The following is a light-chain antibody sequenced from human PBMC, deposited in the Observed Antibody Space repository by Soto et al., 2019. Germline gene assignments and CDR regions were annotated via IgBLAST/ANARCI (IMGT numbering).Light chain of an antibody. CDR3: QQYDSYSGT. Sequence: DIQLTQSPSLLSASIGDRVTITCRASQKVSRWLAWYQQKPGKAPKLLMYAVSSLKRGVPARFSGSGSGTEFTLTISSLQPDDFATYYCQQYDSYSGTFGQGTKVDIK. V-gene: IGKV1-5*01. J-gene: IGKJ1*01. CDR1: QKVSRW. CDR2: AVS.